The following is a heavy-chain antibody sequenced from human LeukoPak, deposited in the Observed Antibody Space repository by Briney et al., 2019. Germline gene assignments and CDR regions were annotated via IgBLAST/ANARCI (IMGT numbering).Heavy chain of an antibody. Sequence: GASVKVSCKVSGYTFTDYYMHWVQQAPGKGLEWMGLVDPEDGETIYAEKFQGRVTITADTSTGTAYMELSSLRSEDTAVYYCALNYGDYYYYMDVWGKGTTVTVSS. D-gene: IGHD4-17*01. CDR2: VDPEDGET. CDR3: ALNYGDYYYYMDV. CDR1: GYTFTDYY. V-gene: IGHV1-69-2*01. J-gene: IGHJ6*03.